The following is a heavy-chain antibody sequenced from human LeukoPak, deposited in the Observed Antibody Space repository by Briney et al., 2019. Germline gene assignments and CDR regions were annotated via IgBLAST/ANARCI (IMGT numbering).Heavy chain of an antibody. V-gene: IGHV3-73*01. CDR2: IRSKANSYAT. CDR1: GFTFSGSA. Sequence: GGSLKLSCAASGFTFSGSAMHWVRQASVKGLEWVGRIRSKANSYATAYAASVKGRFTISRDDSKNTAYLEMNSLKTEDTAVYYCTRGALDYRDAYDFWGQGTMVTVSS. J-gene: IGHJ3*01. CDR3: TRGALDYRDAYDF. D-gene: IGHD3/OR15-3a*01.